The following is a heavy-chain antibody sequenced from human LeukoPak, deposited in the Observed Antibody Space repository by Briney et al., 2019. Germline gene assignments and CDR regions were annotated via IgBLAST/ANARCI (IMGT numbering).Heavy chain of an antibody. CDR2: IYHSGST. V-gene: IGHV4-4*02. J-gene: IGHJ4*02. D-gene: IGHD6-13*01. CDR1: GGSISSSNW. Sequence: SETLSVSCAVSGGSISSSNWWSWVRQPPGKGLEWIGEIYHSGSTNYNPSLKSRVTISVDTSKNQFSLKLSSVTAADTAVYYCAISEAATDVYYFDYWGRGTLVTVSS. CDR3: AISEAATDVYYFDY.